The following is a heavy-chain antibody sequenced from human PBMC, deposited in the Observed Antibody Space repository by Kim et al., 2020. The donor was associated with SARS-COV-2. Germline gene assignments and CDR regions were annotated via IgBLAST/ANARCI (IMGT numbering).Heavy chain of an antibody. D-gene: IGHD1-26*01. Sequence: SYAQKFQGRVTMTRDTSINTAYMELIRLRSDDTAAYYCAREWDSGSYYAYWGQGTLVTVSS. V-gene: IGHV1-2*02. J-gene: IGHJ4*02. CDR3: AREWDSGSYYAY.